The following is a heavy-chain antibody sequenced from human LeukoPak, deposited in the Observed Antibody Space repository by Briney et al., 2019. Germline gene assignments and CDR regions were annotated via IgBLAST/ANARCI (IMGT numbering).Heavy chain of an antibody. D-gene: IGHD3-10*01. CDR2: MYYSGST. CDR1: GGSIRSSSYY. Sequence: SETLSLTCTVSGGSIRSSSYYWGWLRQPPGKGLAWIGSMYYSGSTYYNPSLKSRVTISVDTSKNQFSLKLSSVTAADTAVYYCARQTNYGSGSYYSNNWFDPWGQGTLVTVSS. CDR3: ARQTNYGSGSYYSNNWFDP. J-gene: IGHJ5*02. V-gene: IGHV4-39*01.